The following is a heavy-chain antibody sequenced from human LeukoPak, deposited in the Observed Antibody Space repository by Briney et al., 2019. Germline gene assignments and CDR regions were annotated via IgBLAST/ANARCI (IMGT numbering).Heavy chain of an antibody. CDR3: ARAQGAHYYYYYMDV. J-gene: IGHJ6*03. CDR2: INWNGGST. V-gene: IGHV3-20*04. Sequence: PGGSLRLSCGASGLTFDDYGMSWVRQAPGKGLEWVSGINWNGGSTGYADSVKGRFTISRDNAKNSLYLQMNSLRAEDTALYYCARAQGAHYYYYYMDVWGKGTTVTVSS. D-gene: IGHD1-26*01. CDR1: GLTFDDYG.